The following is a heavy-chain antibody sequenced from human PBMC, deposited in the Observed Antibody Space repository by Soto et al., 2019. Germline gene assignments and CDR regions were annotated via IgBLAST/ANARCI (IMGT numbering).Heavy chain of an antibody. CDR1: VGSIRSGGYY. V-gene: IGHV4-31*03. Sequence: QVQLQESGPELVKPSRTLSLTCTVSVGSIRSGGYYWSWLGQHPGKGLEWIGYIYYSGSTYYNPSLKRRVTISVDTSKNQFSLKLSSVTAADTAVYYCARSDYGDYEYYFDYWGQGTLVTVSS. J-gene: IGHJ4*02. D-gene: IGHD4-17*01. CDR3: ARSDYGDYEYYFDY. CDR2: IYYSGST.